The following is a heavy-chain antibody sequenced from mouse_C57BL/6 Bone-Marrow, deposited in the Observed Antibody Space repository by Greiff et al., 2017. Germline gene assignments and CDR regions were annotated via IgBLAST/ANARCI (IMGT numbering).Heavy chain of an antibody. J-gene: IGHJ2*01. V-gene: IGHV1-4*01. D-gene: IGHD1-1*01. CDR1: GYTFTSYT. CDR2: INPSSGYT. Sequence: QVQLQQSGAELARPGASVKMSCKASGYTFTSYTMHWVKQRPGQGLEWIGYINPSSGYTKYNQKFKDKATLTADKSSSTAYMQLSSLTSEDSAVYYCARWGLTTVNYDWGQGTTLTVSS. CDR3: ARWGLTTVNYD.